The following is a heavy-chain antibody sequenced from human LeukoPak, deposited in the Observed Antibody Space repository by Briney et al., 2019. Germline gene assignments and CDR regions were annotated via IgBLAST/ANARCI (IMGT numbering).Heavy chain of an antibody. D-gene: IGHD6-13*01. J-gene: IGHJ5*02. CDR3: ARGGGSSSWSDNWFDP. V-gene: IGHV3-21*01. Sequence: GGSLRLSCAASGFTFSSYSMNWVRQAPGKGLEWVSSISSSSSYIYYADSVKGRFTISRDNAKNSLYLQMNSLRAEDTAVYYCARGGGSSSWSDNWFDPWGQGTLVTVSS. CDR2: ISSSSSYI. CDR1: GFTFSSYS.